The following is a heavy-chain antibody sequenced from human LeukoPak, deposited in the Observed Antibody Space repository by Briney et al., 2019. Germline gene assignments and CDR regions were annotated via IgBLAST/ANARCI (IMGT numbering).Heavy chain of an antibody. Sequence: GGSLRLSCAASGFTFSSYSMNWVRQAPGKGLEWVSSISSSSSYIYYADSVKGRFTISRDNAKNSLYLQMNSLRADDTAVYYCARAPETYYDFWSGPVIRALDYWGQGTLVTVSS. CDR1: GFTFSSYS. CDR3: ARAPETYYDFWSGPVIRALDY. CDR2: ISSSSSYI. V-gene: IGHV3-21*01. J-gene: IGHJ4*02. D-gene: IGHD3-3*01.